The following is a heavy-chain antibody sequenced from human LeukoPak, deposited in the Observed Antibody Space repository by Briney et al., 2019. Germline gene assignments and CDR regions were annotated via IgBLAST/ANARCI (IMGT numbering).Heavy chain of an antibody. Sequence: ASVKVSRKASGYTFTGYYMHWVRQAPGQGLEWMGWINPNSGGTNYAQKFQGRVTMTRDTSISTAYMELSRLRSDDTAVYYCARAGGKYDSRTVGYWGQGTLVTVSS. CDR2: INPNSGGT. CDR1: GYTFTGYY. J-gene: IGHJ4*02. V-gene: IGHV1-2*02. D-gene: IGHD3-22*01. CDR3: ARAGGKYDSRTVGY.